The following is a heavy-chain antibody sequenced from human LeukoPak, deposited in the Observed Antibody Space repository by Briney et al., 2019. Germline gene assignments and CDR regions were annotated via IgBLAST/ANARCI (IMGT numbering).Heavy chain of an antibody. D-gene: IGHD3-22*01. Sequence: GGSLRLSCAASGFTFSSYGMHWVRQAPGKGLEWVAFIRYDGSNKYYADSVKGRFTISRDNSKNTLYLQMNSLRAEDTAVYYCAREEGGGEYYYDSSGYEAFDYWGQGTLVTVSS. CDR3: AREEGGGEYYYDSSGYEAFDY. J-gene: IGHJ4*02. CDR2: IRYDGSNK. V-gene: IGHV3-30*02. CDR1: GFTFSSYG.